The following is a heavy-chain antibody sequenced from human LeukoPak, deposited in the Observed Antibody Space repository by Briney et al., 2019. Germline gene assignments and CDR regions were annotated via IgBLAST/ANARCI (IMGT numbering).Heavy chain of an antibody. CDR3: ARNGSGSYYNGYYYGMDV. CDR1: GGSISSGGYY. CDR2: IYYSGST. V-gene: IGHV4-61*08. J-gene: IGHJ6*02. D-gene: IGHD3-10*01. Sequence: SETLSLTCTVSGGSISSGGYYWSWIRQPPGKGLEWIGYIYYSGSTNYDPSLKSRVTISVDTSKNQFSLKLSSVTAADTAVYYCARNGSGSYYNGYYYGMDVWGQGTTVTVSS.